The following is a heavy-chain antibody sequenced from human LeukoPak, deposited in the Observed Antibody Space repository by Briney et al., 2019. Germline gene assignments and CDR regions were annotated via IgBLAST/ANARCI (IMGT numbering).Heavy chain of an antibody. CDR1: GYSISSGYY. CDR3: ARAEDEAVTTDWYFDY. V-gene: IGHV4-38-2*02. D-gene: IGHD4-17*01. Sequence: SETLSLTCTVSGYSISSGYYWGWIRQPPGKGLEWIGSIYHSGSTYYNPSLKSRVTISVDTSKNQFSLKLSSVTAADTAVYYCARAEDEAVTTDWYFDYWGQGTLVTVSS. J-gene: IGHJ4*02. CDR2: IYHSGST.